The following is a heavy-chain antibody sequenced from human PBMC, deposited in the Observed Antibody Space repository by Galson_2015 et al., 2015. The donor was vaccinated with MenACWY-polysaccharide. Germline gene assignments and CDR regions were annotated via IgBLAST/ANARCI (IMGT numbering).Heavy chain of an antibody. Sequence: SLRLSCAASGFTFSSYAMSWVRQAPGKGLEWVSAISGSGGSTYYADSVKGRFTISRDNSKNTLYLQMNSLRAEDTAVYYCARGPNDYGDYANWSDPWRQGTLVTVSS. CDR3: ARGPNDYGDYANWSDP. V-gene: IGHV3-23*01. CDR2: ISGSGGST. J-gene: IGHJ5*02. D-gene: IGHD4-17*01. CDR1: GFTFSSYA.